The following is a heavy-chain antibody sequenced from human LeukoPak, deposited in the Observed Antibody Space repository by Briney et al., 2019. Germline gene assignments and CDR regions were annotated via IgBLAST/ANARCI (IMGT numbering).Heavy chain of an antibody. CDR1: GFVFSNYA. D-gene: IGHD4-17*01. Sequence: GGSLRLSCAASGFVFSNYAMSWVRQAPGLGLEWGSTISGRADSTYSADSVRGRFTIHRDSYKNTLSLQMDSLRAEDTAVYYCARSPLIRESYGDKIVKFDYWGQGTLVTVSS. J-gene: IGHJ4*02. CDR3: ARSPLIRESYGDKIVKFDY. V-gene: IGHV3-23*01. CDR2: ISGRADST.